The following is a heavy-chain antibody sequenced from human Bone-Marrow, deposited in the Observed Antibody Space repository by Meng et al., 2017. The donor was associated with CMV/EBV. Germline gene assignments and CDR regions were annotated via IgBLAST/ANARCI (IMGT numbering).Heavy chain of an antibody. Sequence: GESLKISCAASGFTFGGYEMNWVRQAPGKGLEWVSYISTSGTTMYYADSVKGRFTISRDSAKDSLYLQMNSLRAEDTAVYYCVRADPTKRSSTTSCLDYWGQGTLVTVSS. J-gene: IGHJ4*02. V-gene: IGHV3-48*03. CDR3: VRADPTKRSSTTSCLDY. D-gene: IGHD2-2*01. CDR2: ISTSGTTM. CDR1: GFTFGGYE.